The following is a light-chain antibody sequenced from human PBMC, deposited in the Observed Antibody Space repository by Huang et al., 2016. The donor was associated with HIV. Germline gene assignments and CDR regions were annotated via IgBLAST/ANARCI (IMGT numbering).Light chain of an antibody. J-gene: IGKJ1*01. CDR1: QSVLYTSK. Sequence: DIVMTQSPDFLAVSLGERATINCKSSQSVLYTSKLLISWHSTRESGVPDRFSGTGSGTLFTLTIDSLQASDVAIYYCQQYYSSVVGTFGQGTKV. CDR3: QQYYSSVVGT. CDR2: WHS. V-gene: IGKV4-1*01.